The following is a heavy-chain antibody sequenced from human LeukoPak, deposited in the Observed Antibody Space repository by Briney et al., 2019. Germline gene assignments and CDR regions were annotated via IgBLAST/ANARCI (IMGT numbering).Heavy chain of an antibody. D-gene: IGHD1-14*01. Sequence: SETLSLTCALYGGSFGSYYWFWVRQPPGKGLGWIGEIDHSGDTNYNPSLKSRVTISVDTSKNQFSLKLRSVTAADTAVYYCAPGWAILDAYWGQGTLVTVTS. CDR2: IDHSGDT. V-gene: IGHV4-34*01. J-gene: IGHJ4*02. CDR1: GGSFGSYY. CDR3: APGWAILDAY.